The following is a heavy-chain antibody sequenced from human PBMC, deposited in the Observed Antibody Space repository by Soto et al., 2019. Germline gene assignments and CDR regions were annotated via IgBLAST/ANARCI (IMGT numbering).Heavy chain of an antibody. D-gene: IGHD6-13*01. V-gene: IGHV1-18*01. CDR1: VYTFTSYG. J-gene: IGHJ1*01. CDR2: ISAYNGNT. CDR3: ARALGIAAAGTFFGYFQH. Sequence: ASVKASCKASVYTFTSYGISSVRQAPGQGLEWMGWISAYNGNTNYAQKLQGRVTMTTDTSTSTACMELRSLRSGDTAVYYCARALGIAAAGTFFGYFQHWGQGTLVTVSS.